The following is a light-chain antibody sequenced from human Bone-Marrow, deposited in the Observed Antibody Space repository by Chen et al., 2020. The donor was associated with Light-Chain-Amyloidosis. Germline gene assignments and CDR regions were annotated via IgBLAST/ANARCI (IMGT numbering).Light chain of an antibody. V-gene: IGLV2-14*01. CDR1: SSDVGGYNF. Sequence: QSALTQPASVSGSPGQSITISCTGTSSDVGGYNFVSWYQQYPGKAPKHMIYGVSDRPSGVSNRVSGSKSGNPASLTISGLQAEDEADYYCSSYTSSGTWVFGGGTKLTVL. CDR2: GVS. CDR3: SSYTSSGTWV. J-gene: IGLJ3*02.